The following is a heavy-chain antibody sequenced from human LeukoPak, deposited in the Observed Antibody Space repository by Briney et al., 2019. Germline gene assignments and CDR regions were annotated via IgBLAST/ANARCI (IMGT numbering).Heavy chain of an antibody. J-gene: IGHJ4*02. CDR2: ISSSSSYI. CDR1: GFTFDDYG. CDR3: ARSPFYYYGSGSSDY. V-gene: IGHV3-21*01. D-gene: IGHD3-10*01. Sequence: GGSLRLSCAASGFTFDDYGMNWVRQAPGKGLEWVSSISSSSSYIYYADSVKGRFTISRDNAKNSLYLQMNSLRAEDTAVYYCARSPFYYYGSGSSDYWGQGTLVTVSS.